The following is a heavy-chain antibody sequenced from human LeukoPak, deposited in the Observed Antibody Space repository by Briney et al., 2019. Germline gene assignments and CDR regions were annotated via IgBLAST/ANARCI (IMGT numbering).Heavy chain of an antibody. CDR2: INQDGSQK. CDR1: GFTFSIYW. D-gene: IGHD4-17*01. CDR3: AKEIYGDYPSFDY. Sequence: PGGSLRLSCAASGFTFSIYWMSWVRQAPGKGLEWVANINQDGSQKYYVDSVKGRFTISRDNARNSLYLQMNSLRAEDTAVYYCAKEIYGDYPSFDYWGQGTLVTVSS. J-gene: IGHJ4*02. V-gene: IGHV3-7*05.